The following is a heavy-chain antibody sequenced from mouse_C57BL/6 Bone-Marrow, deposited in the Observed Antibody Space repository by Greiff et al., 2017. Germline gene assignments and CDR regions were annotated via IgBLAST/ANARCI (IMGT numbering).Heavy chain of an antibody. V-gene: IGHV1-59*01. J-gene: IGHJ3*01. CDR3: ARGECFAY. CDR1: GYTFTSYW. Sequence: VQLQQSGAELVRPGTSVKLSCKASGYTFTSYWMHWVKQRPGQGLEWIGVIDPSDSYPNYNQKFKGKATLTVDTSSSTAYMQLSGLTSEDSAIYYCARGECFAYWGQGTLVTVSA. CDR2: IDPSDSYP.